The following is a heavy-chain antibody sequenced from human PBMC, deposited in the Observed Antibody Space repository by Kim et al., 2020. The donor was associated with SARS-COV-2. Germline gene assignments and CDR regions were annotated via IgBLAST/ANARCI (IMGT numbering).Heavy chain of an antibody. CDR2: IYYSGST. CDR1: GGSISSYY. CDR3: ARLGYSSSWYRGSRDGDV. J-gene: IGHJ6*02. D-gene: IGHD6-13*01. V-gene: IGHV4-59*08. Sequence: SETLSLTCTVSGGSISSYYWSWIRRPPGKGLEWIGYIYYSGSTNYNPSLKSRVTISVDTSKNQFSLKLSSVTAADTAVYYCARLGYSSSWYRGSRDGDVWGQGTTVTVSS.